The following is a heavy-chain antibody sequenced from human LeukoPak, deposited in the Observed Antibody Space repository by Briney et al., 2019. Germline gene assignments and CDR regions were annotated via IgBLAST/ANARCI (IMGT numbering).Heavy chain of an antibody. J-gene: IGHJ4*02. Sequence: RGSLRLSCAASGFTFSGFGMTWVRQAPGKGLKWVSGISGSGSSTYYADSVKGRFTISRDNSKNTLYLQMNSRRADDTAVYYCAKTMGAIDHDYWGQGTLVTVSS. CDR3: AKTMGAIDHDY. D-gene: IGHD1-26*01. V-gene: IGHV3-23*01. CDR2: ISGSGSST. CDR1: GFTFSGFG.